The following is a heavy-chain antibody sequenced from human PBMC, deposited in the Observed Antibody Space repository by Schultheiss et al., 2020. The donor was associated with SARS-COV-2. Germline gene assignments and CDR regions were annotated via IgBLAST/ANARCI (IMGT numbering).Heavy chain of an antibody. J-gene: IGHJ4*02. D-gene: IGHD6-19*01. Sequence: SGPTLVKPTETLTLTCTFSGFSLSSSGAGVGWIRQPPGKALEWLALIYWDDDKRYSPSLKSRLTITKDTSKNQVVLTMTNMDPVDTATYYCAHDGVYSSGWYAKSFDYWGQGTLVTVSS. V-gene: IGHV2-5*02. CDR2: IYWDDDK. CDR3: AHDGVYSSGWYAKSFDY. CDR1: GFSLSSSGAG.